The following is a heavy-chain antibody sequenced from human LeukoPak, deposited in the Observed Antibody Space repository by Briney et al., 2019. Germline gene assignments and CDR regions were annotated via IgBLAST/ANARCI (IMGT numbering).Heavy chain of an antibody. CDR1: GYSIRSGYH. CDR3: ARGDARDYYGSGSFPFDY. D-gene: IGHD3-10*01. Sequence: TSETLSLTCAVSGYSIRSGYHWSWIRQPPGKGLEWIGSIYQSGSTYYNPSLKSRVTISVDTSKNQFSLNLSSVTAAGSAVYYCARGDARDYYGSGSFPFDYWGQGTLVTVSS. CDR2: IYQSGST. J-gene: IGHJ4*02. V-gene: IGHV4-38-2*01.